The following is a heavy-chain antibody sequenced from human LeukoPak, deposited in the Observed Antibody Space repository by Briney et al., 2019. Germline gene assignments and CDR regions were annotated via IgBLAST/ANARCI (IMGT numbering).Heavy chain of an antibody. CDR2: ISYDGSHK. J-gene: IGHJ5*02. CDR3: ARDDHSGGRRFDT. V-gene: IGHV3-30*03. Sequence: GGSLRLSCAASGITFRSYGMHWVRQAPGKGLEWVAVISYDGSHKYYADSVKGRFSISRDNSKNTLYLQMNSLRAEDTAVYYCARDDHSGGRRFDTWGQGTLVTVSS. CDR1: GITFRSYG. D-gene: IGHD6-19*01.